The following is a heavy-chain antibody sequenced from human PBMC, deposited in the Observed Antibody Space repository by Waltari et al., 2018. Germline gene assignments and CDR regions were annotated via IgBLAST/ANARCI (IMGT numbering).Heavy chain of an antibody. V-gene: IGHV4-39*07. CDR3: ARYNWGSVSYYFDY. J-gene: IGHJ4*02. Sequence: QLQLQESGPGLVKPSETLSLTCTVSGGSISSSSYYWGWIRQHPGKGLEWIGSIYYSGSTYDNPTLKGGVTISVDTSKNKFSLKVSSATAADAAVYYCARYNWGSVSYYFDYWGQGTLVTVSS. CDR1: GGSISSSSYY. D-gene: IGHD7-27*01. CDR2: IYYSGST.